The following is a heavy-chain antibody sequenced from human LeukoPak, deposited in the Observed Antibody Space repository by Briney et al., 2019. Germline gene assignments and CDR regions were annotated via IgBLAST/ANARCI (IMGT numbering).Heavy chain of an antibody. CDR3: ARDNYFDSSGYYQ. D-gene: IGHD3-22*01. Sequence: PGGSLRLSCAASGFTFSSYGMHWVRQAPGKGLEWVSYISSSGSTIYYADSVKGRFTISRDNAKNSLYLQMNSLRAEDTAVYYCARDNYFDSSGYYQWGQGTLVTVSS. J-gene: IGHJ4*02. CDR2: ISSSGSTI. CDR1: GFTFSSYG. V-gene: IGHV3-48*04.